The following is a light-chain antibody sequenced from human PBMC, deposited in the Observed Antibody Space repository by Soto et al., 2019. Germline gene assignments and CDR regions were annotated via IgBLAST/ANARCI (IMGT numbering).Light chain of an antibody. CDR1: SSDVGAYNF. Sequence: QSALTQPASVSGSPGQSITISCTGTSSDVGAYNFVSWYQQHPGRAPKLMIYEVSNRPSGVSNRFSGSKSGSTASLTISGLQAEDEADYYCISYTSSSTSYVFGTGTKVTVL. CDR3: ISYTSSSTSYV. V-gene: IGLV2-14*01. CDR2: EVS. J-gene: IGLJ1*01.